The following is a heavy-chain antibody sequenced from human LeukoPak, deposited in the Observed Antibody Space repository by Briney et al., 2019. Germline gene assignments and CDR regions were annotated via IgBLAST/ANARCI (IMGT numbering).Heavy chain of an antibody. Sequence: ASVKVSCKASGYSFTSYDINWVRQATGQGLEWMGWMNPNSGNTGYAPKFQGRVTTTRNTSISTAYMELSSLRSEDTAVYYCVRACSGGTCFNWFDPWGQGTLVTVSS. CDR1: GYSFTSYD. J-gene: IGHJ5*02. CDR2: MNPNSGNT. D-gene: IGHD2-15*01. V-gene: IGHV1-8*01. CDR3: VRACSGGTCFNWFDP.